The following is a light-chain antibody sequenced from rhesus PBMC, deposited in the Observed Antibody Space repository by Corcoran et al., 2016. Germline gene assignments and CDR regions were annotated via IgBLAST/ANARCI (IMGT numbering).Light chain of an antibody. V-gene: IGKV1-74*01. CDR2: KAS. J-gene: IGKJ2*01. CDR3: QHGYGTPYS. Sequence: DIQMTQSPSSLSASVGDRVTITCRASENVNNYLNWYQQKPGKDPKLQIYKASTLQSGVPSRFSGSGSGTNYTFTISSLQPEDVAAYYCQHGYGTPYSFGQGTKVEIK. CDR1: ENVNNY.